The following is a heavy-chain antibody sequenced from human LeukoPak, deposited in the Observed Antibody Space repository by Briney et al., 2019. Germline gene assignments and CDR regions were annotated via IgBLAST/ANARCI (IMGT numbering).Heavy chain of an antibody. J-gene: IGHJ4*02. V-gene: IGHV1-2*02. CDR2: INPNSGDT. CDR3: ARDYCGGDCFPDY. CDR1: GYTFTGYY. Sequence: GASVTVSCKASGYTFTGYYMHWVRQAPGQGLEWMGWINPNSGDTNYAQKFQGRVTMTRDTSISTAYMELSRLRSDDTAVYYCARDYCGGDCFPDYWGQGALVTVSS. D-gene: IGHD2-21*02.